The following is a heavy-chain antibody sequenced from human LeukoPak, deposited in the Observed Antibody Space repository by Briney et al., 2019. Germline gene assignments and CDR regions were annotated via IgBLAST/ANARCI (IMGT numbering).Heavy chain of an antibody. D-gene: IGHD5-24*01. CDR2: ISPKWGNS. CDR1: GYTFTDCY. CDR3: VRRGDGYIFDY. J-gene: IGHJ4*02. Sequence: ASVKVSCKASGYTFTDCYIHWVRQAPGQGLEWMGWISPKWGNSDSAPSFQGRVTLTRDLSTYTVYLELSSLRSDDTAIYYCVRRGDGYIFDYWGQGTLVPVSS. V-gene: IGHV1-2*02.